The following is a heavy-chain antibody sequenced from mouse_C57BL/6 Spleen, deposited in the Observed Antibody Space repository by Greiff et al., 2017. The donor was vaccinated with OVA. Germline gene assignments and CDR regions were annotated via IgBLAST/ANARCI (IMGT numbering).Heavy chain of an antibody. CDR3: ARSRLGQDY. CDR1: GYTFTSYW. CDR2: IDPSDSYP. D-gene: IGHD4-1*01. V-gene: IGHV1-50*01. J-gene: IGHJ2*01. Sequence: VQLQQPGAELVKPGASVKLSCKASGYTFTSYWMQWVKQRPGQGLEWIGEIDPSDSYPNYNQKFKGKATMTVDTSSSTAYMQLSSLTSEDSAVYCCARSRLGQDYWGQGTTLTVSS.